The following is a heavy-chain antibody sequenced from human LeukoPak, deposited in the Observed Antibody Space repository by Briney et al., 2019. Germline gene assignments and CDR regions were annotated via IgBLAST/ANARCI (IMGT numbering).Heavy chain of an antibody. CDR2: IYYSGST. CDR1: GGSISRYY. Sequence: SETLSLTCTVSGGSISRYYWSWIRQPPGKGLEWIGYIYYSGSTNYNPSLKSRVTISVDTSKNHFSLKLSSVTAADTAVYYCASSRGDFWSGPKLWGQGTLVTVSS. V-gene: IGHV4-59*08. CDR3: ASSRGDFWSGPKL. J-gene: IGHJ4*02. D-gene: IGHD3-3*01.